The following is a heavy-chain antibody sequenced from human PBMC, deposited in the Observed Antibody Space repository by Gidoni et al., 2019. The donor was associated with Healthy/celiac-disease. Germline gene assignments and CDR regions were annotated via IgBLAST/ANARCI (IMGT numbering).Heavy chain of an antibody. CDR3: TRGRCGGDCFYNWFDP. V-gene: IGHV3-49*03. Sequence: EVQLVESGGGLVQQGRSLRLSCTSSGFTFGYSAMSWFRQAPGKGLERVGVIRSKAYGGTTEYAASVKGRFTISRDDSKSIAYLQMNSLKTEDTAVYYCTRGRCGGDCFYNWFDPWGQGTLVTVSS. CDR2: IRSKAYGGTT. D-gene: IGHD2-21*02. J-gene: IGHJ5*02. CDR1: GFTFGYSA.